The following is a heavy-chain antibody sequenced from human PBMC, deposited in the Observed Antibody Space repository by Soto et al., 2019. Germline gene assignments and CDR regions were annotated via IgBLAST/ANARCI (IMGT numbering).Heavy chain of an antibody. CDR1: GFTFTYYA. J-gene: IGHJ4*02. CDR2: ISASGQGI. D-gene: IGHD2-2*01. CDR3: AKDRDYPRDQFHY. Sequence: GGSLRLSXTASGFTFTYYAFSWVRQAPGKGLEWVSAISASGQGIYYADSVRGRFTISRDNSKNTVFLHMDSLRAEDTAVYYCAKDRDYPRDQFHYWGQGTLVTVSS. V-gene: IGHV3-23*01.